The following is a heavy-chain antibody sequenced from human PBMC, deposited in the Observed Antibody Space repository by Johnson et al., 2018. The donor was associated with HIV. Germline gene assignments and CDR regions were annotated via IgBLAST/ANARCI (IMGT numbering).Heavy chain of an antibody. CDR3: ARDRDYGSGAFDV. CDR2: ISSSGSAI. D-gene: IGHD3-10*01. V-gene: IGHV3-11*01. CDR1: GFTFNDYY. J-gene: IGHJ3*01. Sequence: QVQLVESGGGLVKPGGSLRLSCTASGFTFNDYYMTWVRQAPGEGLEWVSYISSSGSAIYYADSVKGRFTMSRATGKNSMFLQMNSLRAEDTAVYYCARDRDYGSGAFDVWGPGTMVTVSS.